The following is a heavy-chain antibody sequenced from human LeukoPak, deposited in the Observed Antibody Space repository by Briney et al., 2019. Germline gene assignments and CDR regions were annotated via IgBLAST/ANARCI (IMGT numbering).Heavy chain of an antibody. CDR3: ARGATYSGSYNY. CDR2: IYYSGST. CDR1: GGSISSYY. Sequence: PSETLSLTCTVSGGSISSYYWSWIRQPPGKGLEWIGYIYYSGSTNYNPSLKSRVTISVDTSKNQFSLKLSSVTAADTAVYYCARGATYSGSYNYWGQGTLVTVSS. J-gene: IGHJ4*02. V-gene: IGHV4-59*12. D-gene: IGHD1-26*01.